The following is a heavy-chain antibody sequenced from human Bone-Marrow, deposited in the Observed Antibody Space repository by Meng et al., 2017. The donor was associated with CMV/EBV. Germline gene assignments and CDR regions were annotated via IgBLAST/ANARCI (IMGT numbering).Heavy chain of an antibody. CDR1: GYTLTELS. CDR2: FDPEDGET. Sequence: ASVKVSCKVSGYTLTELSRHWVRQAPGKGLEWMGGFDPEDGETIYAQKFQGRVTMTEDTSTDTAYMELSSLRSEDTAVYYCARHMVVPAATHPYYYYGMDVWGQGTTVTVSS. V-gene: IGHV1-24*01. D-gene: IGHD2-2*01. J-gene: IGHJ6*02. CDR3: ARHMVVPAATHPYYYYGMDV.